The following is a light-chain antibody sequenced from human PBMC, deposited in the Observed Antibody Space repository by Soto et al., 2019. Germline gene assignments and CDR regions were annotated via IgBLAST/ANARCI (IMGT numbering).Light chain of an antibody. CDR3: CSHAGSYTFRV. V-gene: IGLV2-11*01. CDR2: DVT. Sequence: QSVLTQARSVSGSPGQSVTISCTGTSSDVGGSDYVSWFQHYPGKGPKLLIYDVTRRPSGVPDRFSGSKSGNTASLTISGLQVEDEADYYCCSHAGSYTFRVFGTGTKVTVL. J-gene: IGLJ1*01. CDR1: SSDVGGSDY.